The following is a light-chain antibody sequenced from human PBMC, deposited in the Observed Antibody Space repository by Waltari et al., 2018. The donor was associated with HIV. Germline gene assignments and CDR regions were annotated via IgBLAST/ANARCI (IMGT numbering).Light chain of an antibody. CDR2: DNS. CDR3: ETWDSRLSAGV. CDR1: SSIIGETF. Sequence: QSVLTPPPSAPSAPRQYGHASCSGSSSIIGETFVSWYQQFPGKAPKLLIYDNSKRPSGIPDRCSGSKSGTSVTLGITGLQTGDEADYYCETWDSRLSAGVFGGGTKLTVL. J-gene: IGLJ3*02. V-gene: IGLV1-51*01.